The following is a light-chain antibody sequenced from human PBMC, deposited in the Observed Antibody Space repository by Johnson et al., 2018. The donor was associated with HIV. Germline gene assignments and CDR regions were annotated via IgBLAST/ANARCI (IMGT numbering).Light chain of an antibody. Sequence: HSVLTQPPSVSAAPVQKVTISCSGSSSNIGNNYVSWYQQLPGTAPKLLIYENNKRPSGIPDRFSGSKSGTSATLGITGLQTGDEADYYCGTWDSSLSAYVFGTGTKVTVL. J-gene: IGLJ1*01. CDR3: GTWDSSLSAYV. V-gene: IGLV1-51*02. CDR1: SSNIGNNY. CDR2: ENN.